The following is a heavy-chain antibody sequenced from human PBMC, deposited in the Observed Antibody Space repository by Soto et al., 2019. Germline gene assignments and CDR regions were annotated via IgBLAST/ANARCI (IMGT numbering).Heavy chain of an antibody. CDR2: FMPIRGAA. V-gene: IGHV1-69*01. CDR1: GGTFSSFT. J-gene: IGHJ3*02. CDR3: ARGNAFDI. Sequence: QLQLVQSGAEVKKPGSSVKVSCKPSGGTFSSFTVNWVRQAPGQGLEWMGGFMPIRGAANYAPKFQGRVTIIADESTNTAYMEQSSLRSEDTAVYYCARGNAFDIWGQRTMVTVS.